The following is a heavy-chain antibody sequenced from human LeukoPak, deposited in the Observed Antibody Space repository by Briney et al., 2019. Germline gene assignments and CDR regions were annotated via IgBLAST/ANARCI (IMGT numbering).Heavy chain of an antibody. CDR2: IYPGDSDSDT. J-gene: IGHJ5*02. Sequence: GESLKISCKGSEYTFTSYYIGWVRQMPGKGLEWMGIIYPGDSDSDTRYSPSFQGQVTISADTSISTAYLQWSSLKASDTAMYYLAGQGSGWYEAGFDPWGKGTLVTVS. D-gene: IGHD6-19*01. V-gene: IGHV5-51*01. CDR1: EYTFTSYY. CDR3: AGQGSGWYEAGFDP.